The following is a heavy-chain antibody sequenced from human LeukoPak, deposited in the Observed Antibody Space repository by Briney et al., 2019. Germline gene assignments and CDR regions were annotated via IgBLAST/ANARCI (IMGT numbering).Heavy chain of an antibody. CDR3: ARAVITMVRGVNLNWFDP. CDR2: INPSGGST. D-gene: IGHD3-10*01. CDR1: GYTFTSYY. J-gene: IGHJ5*02. V-gene: IGHV1-46*01. Sequence: ASVKVSCKASGYTFTSYYMHWVRQAPGQGLEWMGIINPSGGSTNYAQKFQGRVTMTRDTSTSTVYMELSSLRSEDTAVYYCARAVITMVRGVNLNWFDPWGQGTLVTVSS.